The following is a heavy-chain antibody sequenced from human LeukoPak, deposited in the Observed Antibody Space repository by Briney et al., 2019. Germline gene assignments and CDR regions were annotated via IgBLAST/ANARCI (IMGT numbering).Heavy chain of an antibody. J-gene: IGHJ4*02. V-gene: IGHV1-8*01. CDR2: MNPNSGNT. D-gene: IGHD1-26*01. CDR1: GYTFTSYD. Sequence: ASVKVSCKASGYTFTSYDINWVRQATGQGLEWMGWMNPNSGNTGYAQKFQGRVTMTRNTSISTAYMELSSLRSDDTAVYYCARDVSGSQGFDYWGQGPLVTVSS. CDR3: ARDVSGSQGFDY.